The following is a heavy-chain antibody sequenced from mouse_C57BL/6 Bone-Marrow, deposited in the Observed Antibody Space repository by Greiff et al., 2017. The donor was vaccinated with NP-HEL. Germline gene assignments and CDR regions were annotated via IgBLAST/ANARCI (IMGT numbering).Heavy chain of an antibody. CDR3: ARREDY. V-gene: IGHV1-76*01. CDR1: GYTFTDYY. CDR2: IYPGSGNT. Sequence: VKLVESGAELVRPGASVKLSCKASGYTFTDYYINWVKQRPGQGLEWIARIYPGSGNTYYNEKFKGTTTLTAVSVAYMQLSSLTSEDSAVYFCARREDYWGQGTTLTVSS. J-gene: IGHJ2*01.